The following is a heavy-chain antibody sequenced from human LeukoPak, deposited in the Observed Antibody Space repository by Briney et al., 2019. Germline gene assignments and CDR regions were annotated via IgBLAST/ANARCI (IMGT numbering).Heavy chain of an antibody. CDR1: GYTFTGYY. D-gene: IGHD6-19*01. Sequence: GASVKVSCKASGYTFTGYYMHWVRQAPGQGLEWMGWINPNSGGTNYAQKFQGRVTMTRDTSISTAYMELSRLRSDDTAVYYCARGAGPIAVAGDYWGQGTLVTVSS. J-gene: IGHJ4*02. CDR3: ARGAGPIAVAGDY. V-gene: IGHV1-2*02. CDR2: INPNSGGT.